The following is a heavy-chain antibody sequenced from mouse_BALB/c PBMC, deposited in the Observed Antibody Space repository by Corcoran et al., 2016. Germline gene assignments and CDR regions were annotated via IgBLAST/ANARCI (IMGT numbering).Heavy chain of an antibody. V-gene: IGHV1-9*01. Sequence: QVQLQQSGAALMKPGASVKLACKATGYTFSSYWIHWVKQRPGHGLEWIGEILPGSGRTNNNEKFKGKATFTADTSSNTAYMQFSRLTSEDSAVYYCVRQGGAYWGQGTLVTVSA. CDR2: ILPGSGRT. CDR1: GYTFSSYW. CDR3: VRQGGAY. D-gene: IGHD1-1*02. J-gene: IGHJ3*01.